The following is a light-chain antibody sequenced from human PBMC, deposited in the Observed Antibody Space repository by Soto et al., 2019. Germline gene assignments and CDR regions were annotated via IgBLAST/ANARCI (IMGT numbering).Light chain of an antibody. V-gene: IGKV1-39*01. CDR3: QQSFSTPRT. Sequence: DIQMTQSPSSLSAYVGDRVTITCRASQTISNFLNWYQQKPGKAPNLLIYAASGLQSGVPSRFSASGSGTDFTLNITSLQPEDFATYFCQQSFSTPRTFGQGTRVEL. CDR1: QTISNF. J-gene: IGKJ1*01. CDR2: AAS.